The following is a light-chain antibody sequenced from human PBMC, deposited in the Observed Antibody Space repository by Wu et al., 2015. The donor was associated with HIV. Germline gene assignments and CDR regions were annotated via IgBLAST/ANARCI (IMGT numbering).Light chain of an antibody. J-gene: IGKJ1*01. V-gene: IGKV1-5*03. CDR2: KAS. CDR1: QSISSW. CDR3: QQYNSYWT. Sequence: DIQMTQSPSTLSASVGDRVTITCRASQSISSWLAWYQQKPGKAPKVLISKASSLESGVPSRFSGSGSGTEFTLTISSLQPDDFATYYCQQYNSYWTFGQGTKVEIK.